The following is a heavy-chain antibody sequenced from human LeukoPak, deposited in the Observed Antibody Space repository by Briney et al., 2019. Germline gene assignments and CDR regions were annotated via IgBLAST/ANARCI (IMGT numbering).Heavy chain of an antibody. Sequence: GGSLRLSCAASGFTFSSYAMSWVRQAPGKGLEWVSAISGSGGSTYYADSVKGRFTISRDNSKNTLYLQVNSLRAEDTAVYYCAKGRDIVVVPAAIDFGYWGQGTLVTVSS. CDR3: AKGRDIVVVPAAIDFGY. V-gene: IGHV3-23*01. CDR2: ISGSGGST. CDR1: GFTFSSYA. D-gene: IGHD2-2*02. J-gene: IGHJ4*02.